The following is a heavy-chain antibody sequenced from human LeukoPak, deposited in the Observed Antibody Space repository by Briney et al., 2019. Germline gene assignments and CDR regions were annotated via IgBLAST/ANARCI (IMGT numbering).Heavy chain of an antibody. CDR2: VKSDGSST. CDR3: ARGGSPPEALGDTFDV. D-gene: IGHD1-26*01. Sequence: PGGSLRLSCAASGVTFSSYWMHWVRQAPGKGLAWVSRVKSDGSSTNYADSVKGRFTVSRDNAKNTLILQMNSLRAEDTAVYYCARGGSPPEALGDTFDVWGHGTLVTVSS. CDR1: GVTFSSYW. J-gene: IGHJ3*01. V-gene: IGHV3-74*01.